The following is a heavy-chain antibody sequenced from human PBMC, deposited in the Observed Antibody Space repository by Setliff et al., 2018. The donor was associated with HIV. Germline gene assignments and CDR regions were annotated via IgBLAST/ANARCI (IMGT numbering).Heavy chain of an antibody. J-gene: IGHJ3*02. Sequence: LRLSCAASGFTFPDSAMTWVRQAPGKGLEWVSVISASGGSTYYADSVKGRFTISRDNSKNTLYLQMNSLRAEDTAVYYCAKMGSPVGPDAFDIWGQGTMVTVSS. CDR3: AKMGSPVGPDAFDI. CDR2: ISASGGST. V-gene: IGHV3-23*01. D-gene: IGHD3-16*01. CDR1: GFTFPDSA.